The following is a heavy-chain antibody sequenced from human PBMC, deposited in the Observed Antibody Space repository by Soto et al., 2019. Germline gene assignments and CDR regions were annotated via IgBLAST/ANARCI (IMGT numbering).Heavy chain of an antibody. CDR1: GGSISSYY. CDR2: IYYSGST. Sequence: SETLSLTCTVSGGSISSYYWSWIRQPPGKGLEWIGYIYYSGSTNYNPSLKSRVTISVDTSKNQFSLKLSSVTAADTAVYYCARLFQFWSGQSDYYYMDVWGKGTTVTVSS. D-gene: IGHD3-3*01. J-gene: IGHJ6*03. V-gene: IGHV4-59*08. CDR3: ARLFQFWSGQSDYYYMDV.